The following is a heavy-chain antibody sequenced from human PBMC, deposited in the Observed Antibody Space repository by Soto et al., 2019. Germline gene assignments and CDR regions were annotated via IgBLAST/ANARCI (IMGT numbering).Heavy chain of an antibody. D-gene: IGHD3-22*01. CDR1: GGTFSSYA. CDR2: IITIFGTA. Sequence: QVQLVQSGAEVKKPGSSVKVSCKASGGTFSSYAISWVRQAPVQGLEWMGGIITIFGTANYAQKFQGRVTITADKTKSQAYMELSSLRSEDTAGYYCARVGYDRSGYDFQHWGQGTLVTVSS. CDR3: ARVGYDRSGYDFQH. J-gene: IGHJ1*01. V-gene: IGHV1-69*06.